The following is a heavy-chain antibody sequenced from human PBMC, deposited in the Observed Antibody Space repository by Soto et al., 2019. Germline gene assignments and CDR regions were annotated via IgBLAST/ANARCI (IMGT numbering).Heavy chain of an antibody. CDR2: INAGNGNT. CDR3: ARGTVVTHFDY. D-gene: IGHD2-15*01. Sequence: QVQLVQSGAEEKKPGASVKVSCKASGYTFTSYAMHWVRQAPGQRLEWMGWINAGNGNTKYSEKFQGRVTITRDTSASTAYMELSSLRSEDTAVYYCARGTVVTHFDYWGQGTLVTVSS. V-gene: IGHV1-3*05. CDR1: GYTFTSYA. J-gene: IGHJ4*02.